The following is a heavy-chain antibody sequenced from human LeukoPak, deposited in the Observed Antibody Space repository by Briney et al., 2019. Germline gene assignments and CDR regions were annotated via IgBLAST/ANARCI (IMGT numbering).Heavy chain of an antibody. Sequence: GASVKVSCKASGYSFTGHYIHWVRQAPGQGLEWMGWLNPNSGGTKFAQKFQARVTLTRDTSISTAYMELSSLTSDDTAVYYCARDYGGYDLAPFFDYWGQGTQVTVSS. CDR2: LNPNSGGT. V-gene: IGHV1-2*02. D-gene: IGHD5-12*01. J-gene: IGHJ4*02. CDR3: ARDYGGYDLAPFFDY. CDR1: GYSFTGHY.